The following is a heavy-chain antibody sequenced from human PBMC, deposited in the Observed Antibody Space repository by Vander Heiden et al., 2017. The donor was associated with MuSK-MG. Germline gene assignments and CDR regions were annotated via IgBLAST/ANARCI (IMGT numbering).Heavy chain of an antibody. CDR1: GYTFTSFA. J-gene: IGHJ6*02. V-gene: IGHV1-3*01. Sequence: QVQLVQSGPEVKKPRASVKVSCEGSGYTFTSFAMRWVRQAPGQRLGWMGWINAGNGNTKYSQKFQGRVAITRDTSASTAYMELSSLRSEDTAVYYCARDRLRDIVVVVAASGLYGMDVWGQGTTVTVSS. CDR2: INAGNGNT. D-gene: IGHD2-15*01. CDR3: ARDRLRDIVVVVAASGLYGMDV.